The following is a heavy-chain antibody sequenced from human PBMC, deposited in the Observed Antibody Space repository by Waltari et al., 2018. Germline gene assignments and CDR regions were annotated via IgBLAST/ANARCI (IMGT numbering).Heavy chain of an antibody. CDR2: IGAGGGAT. J-gene: IGHJ6*02. V-gene: IGHV3-23*01. CDR3: AKTGQLDV. CDR1: GFTFSSYA. Sequence: EVQLLESGGGLVQPGGSLRLSCPASGFTFSSYAMSWVRQAPGKGLEWVSGIGAGGGATYYADSVKGRFTISRDNSKNTLYLQINSLRAEDTAVYYCAKTGQLDVWGQGTTVTVSS. D-gene: IGHD1-1*01.